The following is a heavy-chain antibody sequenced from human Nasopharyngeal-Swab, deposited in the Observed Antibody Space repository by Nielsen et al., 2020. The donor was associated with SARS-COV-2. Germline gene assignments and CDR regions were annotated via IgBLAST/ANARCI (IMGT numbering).Heavy chain of an antibody. CDR3: ARVTTVGGDYTDGDHWFDP. CDR2: INPSGGST. V-gene: IGHV1-46*01. J-gene: IGHJ5*02. CDR1: GYTFTSYY. Sequence: ASAKASCKASGYTFTSYYMHWVRQAPAQGLEWMGIINPSGGSTSYAQKFQGRVTMTRDTSTSTVYMELSSLRSEDTAVYYCARVTTVGGDYTDGDHWFDPWGQGTPVTVSS. D-gene: IGHD4-17*01.